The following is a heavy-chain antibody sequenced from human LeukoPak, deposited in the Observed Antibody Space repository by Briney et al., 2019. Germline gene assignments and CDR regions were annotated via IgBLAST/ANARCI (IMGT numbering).Heavy chain of an antibody. D-gene: IGHD3-22*01. V-gene: IGHV1-18*01. CDR3: ARDLSYASSGYYRNDAFDI. Sequence: GAAVKVSCKASGYTFTSYGISWVRQAPGQGLEWMGWISAYNGNTNYAQKLQGRVTMTTDTSTSTAYMELRSLRSDDTAVYYCARDLSYASSGYYRNDAFDIWGQGTTVTVSS. CDR2: ISAYNGNT. CDR1: GYTFTSYG. J-gene: IGHJ3*02.